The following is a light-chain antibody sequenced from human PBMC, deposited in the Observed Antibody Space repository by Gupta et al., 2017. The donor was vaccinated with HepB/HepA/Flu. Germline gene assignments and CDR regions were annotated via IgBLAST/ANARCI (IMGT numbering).Light chain of an antibody. V-gene: IGKV3-11*01. J-gene: IGKJ4*01. CDR2: DAS. CDR1: QSVDSY. Sequence: EIVLTQSPATLSLSPGERATLSCRASQSVDSYFAWYQQKPGQAPRLLIYDASSMAQGVKARFSGSGDGTDFTLTISSRDPEDAALYYCQWRSNWHPERTFGGGTKVEI. CDR3: QWRSNWHPERT.